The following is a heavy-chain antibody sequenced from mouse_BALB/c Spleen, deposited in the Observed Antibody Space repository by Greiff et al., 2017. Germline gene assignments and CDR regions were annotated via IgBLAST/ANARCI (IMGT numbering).Heavy chain of an antibody. V-gene: IGHV5-4*02. CDR3: AKASLLDY. Sequence: DVLLVESGGGLVKPGGSLKLSCAASGFTFSDYYMYWVRQTPEKRLEWVATISDGGSYTYYPDSVKGRFTISRDNAKNNLYLQMSSLKSEDTAMYYCAKASLLDYWGQGTTLTVSS. CDR1: GFTFSDYY. J-gene: IGHJ2*01. D-gene: IGHD6-1*01. CDR2: ISDGGSYT.